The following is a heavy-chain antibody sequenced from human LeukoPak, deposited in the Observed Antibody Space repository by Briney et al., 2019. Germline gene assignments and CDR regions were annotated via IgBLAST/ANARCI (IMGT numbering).Heavy chain of an antibody. CDR3: GREIPGGTTSLDC. D-gene: IGHD1-7*01. CDR2: IKEDGSDK. J-gene: IGHJ4*02. CDR1: GVSFTNYW. Sequence: GGSLRLSCAASGVSFTNYWESWGRHAQPTGLEWVANIKEDGSDKNYVDSVRGRFTISRDNAKNALYLQMNSLRAEDTAVYYCGREIPGGTTSLDCWGQGTVVTVSS. V-gene: IGHV3-7*04.